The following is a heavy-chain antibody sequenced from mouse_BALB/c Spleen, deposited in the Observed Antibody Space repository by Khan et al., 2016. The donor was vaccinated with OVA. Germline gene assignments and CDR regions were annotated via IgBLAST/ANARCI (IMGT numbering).Heavy chain of an antibody. V-gene: IGHV3-2*02. D-gene: IGHD1-1*01. CDR3: ATWNYYGYYFDY. CDR2: ISYSGVT. J-gene: IGHJ2*01. CDR1: GYSFTSGYA. Sequence: EVQLVESGPGLVKPSQSLSLTCTVTGYSFTSGYAWNWIRQFPGNKLEWMGYISYSGVTSYTPFIKSRIFINRVTSKNHFFLLLNFVTTEDTASCYWATWNYYGYYFDYWGQGTTLTVSS.